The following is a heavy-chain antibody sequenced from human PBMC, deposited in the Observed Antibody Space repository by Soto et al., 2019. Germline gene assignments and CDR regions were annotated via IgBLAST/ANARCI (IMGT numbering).Heavy chain of an antibody. J-gene: IGHJ4*02. V-gene: IGHV1-69*01. CDR2: IIPIFGTA. Sequence: QVQLVQSGAEVKKPGSSVKVSCKASGGTFSSYSINWVRQAPGQGLEWMGVIIPIFGTANYAQKFQGRVTITADESTTTAYMELSSLRSEDTAVYYCARDGGRHSGGIDYWGQGTLVTVSS. D-gene: IGHD1-26*01. CDR3: ARDGGRHSGGIDY. CDR1: GGTFSSYS.